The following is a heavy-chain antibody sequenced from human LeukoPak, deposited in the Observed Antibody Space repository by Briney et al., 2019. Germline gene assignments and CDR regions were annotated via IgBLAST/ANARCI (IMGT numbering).Heavy chain of an antibody. Sequence: ASVKVSCKDSGYTFTSYGISWVRQAPGQGLEWMGWISAHNGKTNYAQKLQGRVTMTTDTSTITPYMELRSLSADDTAVYYCARVGWELGPLDYWGQGTLVTLCS. J-gene: IGHJ4*02. D-gene: IGHD1-26*01. CDR3: ARVGWELGPLDY. CDR1: GYTFTSYG. CDR2: ISAHNGKT. V-gene: IGHV1-18*01.